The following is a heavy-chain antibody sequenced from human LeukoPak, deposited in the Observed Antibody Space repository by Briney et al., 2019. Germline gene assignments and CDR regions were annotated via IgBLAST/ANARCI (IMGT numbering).Heavy chain of an antibody. CDR1: GFTFSNYW. J-gene: IGHJ4*02. CDR3: VKFTVPDY. Sequence: GGSLRLSCAASGFTFSNYWMNWVCQVPGKGLVWVSHINSDGSSTNYADFVKGRFTISRDNAKNTLYLQMNSLRADDTAVYYCVKFTVPDYWGQGTLVTVSS. V-gene: IGHV3-74*01. CDR2: INSDGSST. D-gene: IGHD4-17*01.